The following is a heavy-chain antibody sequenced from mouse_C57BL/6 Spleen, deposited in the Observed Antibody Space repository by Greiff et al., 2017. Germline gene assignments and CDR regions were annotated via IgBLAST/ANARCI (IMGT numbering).Heavy chain of an antibody. Sequence: EVQLQQSGPGLVKPSQSLSLTCSVTGYSITSGYYWNWIRQFPGNKLVWMGYISYDGSNNYNPSLKNRISITRDTSKNQCFLKLNAVTTEDTATYYCAREGDYYCDYGGQGTSLTVSS. J-gene: IGHJ2*02. CDR2: ISYDGSN. D-gene: IGHD2-13*01. CDR3: AREGDYYCDY. V-gene: IGHV3-6*01. CDR1: GYSITSGYY.